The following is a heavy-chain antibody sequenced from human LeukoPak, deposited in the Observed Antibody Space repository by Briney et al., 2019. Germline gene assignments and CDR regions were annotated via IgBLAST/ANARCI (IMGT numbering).Heavy chain of an antibody. Sequence: PGGSLRLSCAASGFTFSNHIMHWVRQAPGKGLEWVSFIRFDGTNRHYVDSVKGRFTISRDNPNNMLYLQMSSLKFDDTAVYYCARDAYHSGDLDQWGEGTLVIVSS. V-gene: IGHV3-30*02. J-gene: IGHJ4*02. CDR1: GFTFSNHI. CDR3: ARDAYHSGDLDQ. D-gene: IGHD3/OR15-3a*01. CDR2: IRFDGTNR.